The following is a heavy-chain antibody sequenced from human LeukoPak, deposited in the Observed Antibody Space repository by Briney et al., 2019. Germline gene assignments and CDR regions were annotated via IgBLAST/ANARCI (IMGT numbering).Heavy chain of an antibody. CDR3: ARDPDRIRSLSHGSGSERIDY. Sequence: ASVKVSCKASGYTFTSYGISWVRQAPGQGLEWMGRIIPILGIANYAQKFQGRVTITADKSTSTAYMELSSLRSEDTAVYYCARDPDRIRSLSHGSGSERIDYWGQGTLVTVSS. D-gene: IGHD3-22*01. V-gene: IGHV1-69*04. CDR1: GYTFTSYG. CDR2: IIPILGIA. J-gene: IGHJ4*02.